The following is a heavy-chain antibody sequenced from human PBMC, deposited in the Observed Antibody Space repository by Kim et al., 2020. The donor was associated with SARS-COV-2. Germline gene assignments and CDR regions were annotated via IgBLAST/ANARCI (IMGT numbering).Heavy chain of an antibody. CDR2: INPSGGST. CDR1: GYTFTSYY. CDR3: ARDGGSRSSWYHHYYYYGMDV. J-gene: IGHJ6*02. Sequence: ASVKVSCKASGYTFTSYYMHWVRQAPGQGLEWMGIINPSGGSTSYAQKFQGRVTMTRDTSTSTVYMELSSLRSEDTAVYYCARDGGSRSSWYHHYYYYGMDVWGQGTTVTVSS. V-gene: IGHV1-46*01. D-gene: IGHD6-13*01.